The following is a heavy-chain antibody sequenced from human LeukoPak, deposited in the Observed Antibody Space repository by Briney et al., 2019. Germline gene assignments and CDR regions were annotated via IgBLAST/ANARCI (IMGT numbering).Heavy chain of an antibody. CDR3: YSSYFDY. J-gene: IGHJ4*02. CDR2: IYHSGST. V-gene: IGHV4-4*02. Sequence: AGTLSLTCAASGGSISSSNWWSWVRQPPGKGLEWIGEIYHSGSTNYNPSLKSQVTISVDKSKNQFSLKLSSVTAADTAVYYCYSSYFDYWGQGTLVTVSS. D-gene: IGHD1-26*01. CDR1: GGSISSSNW.